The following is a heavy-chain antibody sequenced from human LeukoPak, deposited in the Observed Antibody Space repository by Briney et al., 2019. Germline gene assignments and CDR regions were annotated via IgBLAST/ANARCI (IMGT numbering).Heavy chain of an antibody. CDR1: GGSISSSSYY. J-gene: IGHJ6*03. V-gene: IGHV4-39*01. CDR2: IYYSGTT. Sequence: SETLSLTCTVSGGSISSSSYYWGWIRQPPGKGLEWIGSIYYSGTTQYNPSLKSRVTISVDTSKNQFSLKVSSVTAADTAVYYCARHPRYCSSTSCYPGAMDVWGKGTTVTVSS. D-gene: IGHD2-2*01. CDR3: ARHPRYCSSTSCYPGAMDV.